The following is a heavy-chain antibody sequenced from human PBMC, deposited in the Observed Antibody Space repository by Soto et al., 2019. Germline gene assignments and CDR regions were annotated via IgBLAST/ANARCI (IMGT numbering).Heavy chain of an antibody. V-gene: IGHV3-33*01. D-gene: IGHD6-13*01. CDR2: IWYDGNKK. CDR3: ARDIRISVSWFYIDY. Sequence: VGSLRLSCAASGFTFRDYGMHWVRQTPAKGLEWVALIWYDGNKKYYADAVEGRFTISRDNSKSTVYLQMNNLRVEDTAVYYCARDIRISVSWFYIDYWGQGSRVTVSS. CDR1: GFTFRDYG. J-gene: IGHJ4*02.